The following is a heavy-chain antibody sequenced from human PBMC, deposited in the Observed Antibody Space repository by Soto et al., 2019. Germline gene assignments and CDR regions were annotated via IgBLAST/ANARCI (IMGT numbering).Heavy chain of an antibody. J-gene: IGHJ3*02. Sequence: GGSLRLSCAASGFTFSNAWMSWVRQAPGKGLEWVGRIKSKTDGGTTDYAAPVKDRFTISRDNSKNTLYLQMNSLKTEDTAVYYCTTSPVTTWRAFDIWGQGTMVTVSS. CDR1: GFTFSNAW. CDR2: IKSKTDGGTT. CDR3: TTSPVTTWRAFDI. V-gene: IGHV3-15*01. D-gene: IGHD4-17*01.